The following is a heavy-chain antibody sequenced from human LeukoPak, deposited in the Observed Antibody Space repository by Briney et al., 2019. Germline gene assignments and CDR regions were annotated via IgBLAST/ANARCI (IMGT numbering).Heavy chain of an antibody. CDR3: ARAVAVTMVQGVKY. CDR2: INPNSGGT. CDR1: GYTFTGYY. V-gene: IGHV1-2*02. Sequence: GASVTVSCKASGYTFTGYYMHWVRQAPGQGLEWMGWINPNSGGTNYAQTFQGRVTMTRDTSISTAYMELSRLRSDDTAVYYCARAVAVTMVQGVKYWGQGTLVTVFS. D-gene: IGHD3-10*01. J-gene: IGHJ4*02.